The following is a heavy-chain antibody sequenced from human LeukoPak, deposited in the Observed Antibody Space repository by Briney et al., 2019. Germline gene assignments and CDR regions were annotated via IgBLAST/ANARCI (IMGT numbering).Heavy chain of an antibody. CDR3: ARWDSGSYFLDY. V-gene: IGHV4-59*02. J-gene: IGHJ4*02. CDR1: GGSVSSYY. CDR2: IYYSGST. D-gene: IGHD1-26*01. Sequence: KPSETLSLTCTVSGGSVSSYYWNWIRQPPGKGLEWIGYIYYSGSTNYNPFLKSRVTISIDTSKNQFSLKLNSVTAADTAVYYCARWDSGSYFLDYWGQGTLVTVSS.